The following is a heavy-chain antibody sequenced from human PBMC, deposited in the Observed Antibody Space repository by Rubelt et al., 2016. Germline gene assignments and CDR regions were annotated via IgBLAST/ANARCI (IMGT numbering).Heavy chain of an antibody. Sequence: QVQLVQSGAEVKKPGASVKVSCKASGDTFTGYYMHWVRQAPGHGLEWMGWINPNNGATNYAQRCQGRGTMTRDTSISTAYMELSGLRSDDTAVYYCVRGGGSSWYDYWGQGTLVTVSS. D-gene: IGHD6-13*01. J-gene: IGHJ4*02. CDR2: INPNNGAT. CDR3: VRGGGSSWYDY. V-gene: IGHV1-2*02. CDR1: GDTFTGYY.